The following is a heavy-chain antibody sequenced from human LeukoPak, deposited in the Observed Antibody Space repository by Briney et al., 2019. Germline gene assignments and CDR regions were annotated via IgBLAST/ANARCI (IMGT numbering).Heavy chain of an antibody. J-gene: IGHJ4*02. CDR3: ARETYCGGDCYVQYYFDY. CDR2: ISSSSYI. V-gene: IGHV3-21*01. CDR1: GFTFSSYS. Sequence: SGGSLRLSCAASGFTFSSYSMNWVRQAPGKGLEWVSSISSSSYIYYADSVKGRFTISRDNAKNSLYLQMNSLRAEDTAVYYCARETYCGGDCYVQYYFDYWGQGTLVTVSS. D-gene: IGHD2-21*02.